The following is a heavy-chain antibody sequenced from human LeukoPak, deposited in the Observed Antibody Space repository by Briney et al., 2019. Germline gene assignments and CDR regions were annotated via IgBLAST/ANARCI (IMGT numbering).Heavy chain of an antibody. CDR1: GFTFSNYL. CDR3: ARDPRRMYSSSWYLT. Sequence: GGSLRLSCAPSGFTFSNYLMNWVRQAPGKGLEWVSYISSSGSTIYYADSVKGRFTISRDNAKNSLYLQMNNLRAEDTAVYYCARDPRRMYSSSWYLTWGQGTLVTVSS. D-gene: IGHD6-13*01. V-gene: IGHV3-11*01. CDR2: ISSSGSTI. J-gene: IGHJ4*02.